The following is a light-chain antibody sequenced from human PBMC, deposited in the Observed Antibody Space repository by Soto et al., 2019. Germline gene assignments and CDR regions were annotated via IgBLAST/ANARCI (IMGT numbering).Light chain of an antibody. Sequence: EIVLTQSPGTLSLSPGEGATLSCRASHSVASTYLSWYQQQPGLAPRLINYGASNRASGTPDRFSGGWSATDFSPTISRLEPEDFAVYYGQQYRSSSFTFGRGTKLEIK. CDR3: QQYRSSSFT. CDR2: GAS. V-gene: IGKV3-20*01. J-gene: IGKJ2*01. CDR1: HSVASTY.